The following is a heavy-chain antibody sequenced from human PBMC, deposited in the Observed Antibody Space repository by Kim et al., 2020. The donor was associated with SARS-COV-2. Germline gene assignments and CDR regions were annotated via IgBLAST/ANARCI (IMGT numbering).Heavy chain of an antibody. CDR1: GYTFTSYA. V-gene: IGHV7-4-1*02. CDR3: ARGGGRYKAGRGNWFDP. Sequence: ASVKVSCKASGYTFTSYAMNWVRQAPGQGLEWMGWINTNTGNPTYAQGFTGRFVFSLDTSVSTAYLQISSLKAEDTAVYYCARGGGRYKAGRGNWFDPWGQGTLVTVSS. J-gene: IGHJ5*02. D-gene: IGHD1-26*01. CDR2: INTNTGNP.